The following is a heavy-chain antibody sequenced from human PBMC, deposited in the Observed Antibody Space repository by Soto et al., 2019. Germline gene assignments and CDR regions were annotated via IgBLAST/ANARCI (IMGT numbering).Heavy chain of an antibody. CDR1: GDTFTRYA. D-gene: IGHD2-21*02. Sequence: ASVKVYCKAAGDTFTRYAIHWVRQAPGQGLEWMGWINAGSGSSRYSQNFQGRVTITRDTSASTAYMELSSLIFEDTGVYYCARERAVSANFFDYWGQGTLVTVSS. CDR2: INAGSGSS. CDR3: ARERAVSANFFDY. J-gene: IGHJ4*02. V-gene: IGHV1-3*01.